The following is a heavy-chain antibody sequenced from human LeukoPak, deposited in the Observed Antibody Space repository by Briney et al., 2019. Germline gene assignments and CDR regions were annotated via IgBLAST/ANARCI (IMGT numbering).Heavy chain of an antibody. Sequence: PVGSLSVSSAASGCTFRNFAMSRVRHAPWKRLTSVSGISGSDGTTYYADSVKGRFTISRDNAKNSLYLQMNSLRAEDTVVFFSPRPPYDILTGYIDYWGQGTLVTVSS. CDR1: GCTFRNFA. CDR3: PRPPYDILTGYIDY. V-gene: IGHV3-23*01. D-gene: IGHD3-9*01. J-gene: IGHJ4*02. CDR2: ISGSDGTT.